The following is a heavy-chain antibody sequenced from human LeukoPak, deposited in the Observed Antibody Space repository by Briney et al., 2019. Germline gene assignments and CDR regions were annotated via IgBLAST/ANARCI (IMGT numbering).Heavy chain of an antibody. D-gene: IGHD6-13*01. CDR3: ARDPLAAAGNNY. J-gene: IGHJ4*02. V-gene: IGHV1-69*13. CDR1: GGTFSSYA. Sequence: ASVKVSCKASGGTFSSYAISWVRQAPGQGLEWMGGIIPIFGTANYAQKFQGRVTITADESTSTAYMELSSLRSEDTAVYYCARDPLAAAGNNYWGQGTLVTVSS. CDR2: IIPIFGTA.